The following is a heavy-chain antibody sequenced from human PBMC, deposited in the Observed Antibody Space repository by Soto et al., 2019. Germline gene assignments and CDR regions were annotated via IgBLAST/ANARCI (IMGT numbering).Heavy chain of an antibody. CDR3: AKSPGGYYSFDI. V-gene: IGHV3-30*18. J-gene: IGHJ3*02. D-gene: IGHD3-3*01. CDR1: GFTFSSYG. CDR2: ISYDGSNK. Sequence: GSLRLSCAASGFTFSSYGMHWVRQAPGKGLEWVAVISYDGSNKYYVDSVKGRFTISRDNSKNTLYLQMNSLRAEDTAVYYCAKSPGGYYSFDIWGQGTMVTV.